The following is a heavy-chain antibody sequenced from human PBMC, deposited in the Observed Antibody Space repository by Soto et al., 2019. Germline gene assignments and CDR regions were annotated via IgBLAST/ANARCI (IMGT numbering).Heavy chain of an antibody. CDR2: INHSGST. V-gene: IGHV4-34*01. D-gene: IGHD4-17*01. CDR1: GGSFSGYY. Sequence: PSETLSLTCAVYGGSFSGYYWSWIRQPPGKGLEWIGEINHSGSTNYNPSLKSRVTISVDTSKNQFSLKLSSVTAADTAVYYCARGDLDYGDYVRGWFDPWGQGTL. CDR3: ARGDLDYGDYVRGWFDP. J-gene: IGHJ5*02.